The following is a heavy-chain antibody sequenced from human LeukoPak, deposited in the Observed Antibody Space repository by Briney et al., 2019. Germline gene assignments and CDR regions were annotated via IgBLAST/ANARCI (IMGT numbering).Heavy chain of an antibody. J-gene: IGHJ2*01. CDR1: GYTFTSYG. CDR2: ISAYNGNT. D-gene: IGHD6-25*01. Sequence: ASVKVSCKASGYTFTSYGISWVRQAPGQGLEWMGWISAYNGNTNYAQKLQGRVTMTTDTSTSTAYMELRSLRSDDTAVYYCARDPPIPAEVLWYFDLWGRGTLVTVSS. CDR3: ARDPPIPAEVLWYFDL. V-gene: IGHV1-18*01.